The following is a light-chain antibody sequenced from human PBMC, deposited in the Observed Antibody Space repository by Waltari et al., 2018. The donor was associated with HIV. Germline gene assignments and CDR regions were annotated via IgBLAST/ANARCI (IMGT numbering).Light chain of an antibody. Sequence: QSALTQPASVSGSPGQSITISCTGTSSDVYYYNYVSWYQQHPGKAPKLMIYEITNRPSGVSSRFSGSKSGNTASLTISGLHTEDEADYYCSSYTRSSIYVFGTGTKVTVL. CDR1: SSDVYYYNY. CDR3: SSYTRSSIYV. V-gene: IGLV2-14*01. CDR2: EIT. J-gene: IGLJ1*01.